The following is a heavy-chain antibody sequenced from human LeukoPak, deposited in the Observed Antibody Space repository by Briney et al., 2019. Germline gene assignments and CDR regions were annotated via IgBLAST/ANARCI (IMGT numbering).Heavy chain of an antibody. Sequence: ASVQVSCKASGYTFTSYDINWVRQATGQGLEWMGWMNPNSGNTGYAQKFQGRVTMTRYTSISTAYMELGSLRSEDTAVYYCARRKSSTSPLEPIDYWGQGTLVTVSS. J-gene: IGHJ4*02. CDR3: ARRKSSTSPLEPIDY. D-gene: IGHD2-2*01. V-gene: IGHV1-8*01. CDR2: MNPNSGNT. CDR1: GYTFTSYD.